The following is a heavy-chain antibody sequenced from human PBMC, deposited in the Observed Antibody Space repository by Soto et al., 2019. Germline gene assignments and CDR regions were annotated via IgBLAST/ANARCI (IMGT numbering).Heavy chain of an antibody. CDR3: VRDSRRSWPYAMDV. V-gene: IGHV4-4*02. CDR1: GDSLTYSHW. Sequence: QVPLQVSGPGLVKPSGTLSLTCVVSGDSLTYSHWWSWVRQPPGKALEWIGEIFHNGDTNYNPALQSRVTMSVDTSKNHFSLNLASVTAADTAVYFCVRDSRRSWPYAMDVWGQGTTVTVSS. D-gene: IGHD1-26*01. J-gene: IGHJ6*02. CDR2: IFHNGDT.